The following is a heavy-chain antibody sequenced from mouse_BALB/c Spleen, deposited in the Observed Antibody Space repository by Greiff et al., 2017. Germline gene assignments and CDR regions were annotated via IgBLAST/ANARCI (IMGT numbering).Heavy chain of an antibody. Sequence: LQQPGSELVRPGASVKLSCKASGYTFTSYWMHWVKQRHGQGLEWIGNIYPGSGSTNYDEKFKSKGTLTVDTSSSTAYMHLSSLTSEDSAVYFCARKVDYWGQGTSVTVSS. V-gene: IGHV1S22*01. CDR3: ARKVDY. J-gene: IGHJ4*01. CDR2: IYPGSGST. CDR1: GYTFTSYW.